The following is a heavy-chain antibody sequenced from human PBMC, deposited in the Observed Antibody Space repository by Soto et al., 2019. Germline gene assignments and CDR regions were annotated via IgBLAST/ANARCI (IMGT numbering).Heavy chain of an antibody. J-gene: IGHJ6*02. CDR1: GGSISSGDYY. CDR3: ARDYRASYPAYYYYGMDV. Sequence: PSETLSLTCTVSGGSISSGDYYWSWIRQPPGKGLEWIWYIYYSGYTSYSPSLKSRVTISVDTSKNQFSLKLSSVTAADTAVYYCARDYRASYPAYYYYGMDVWGQGTTVTVSS. V-gene: IGHV4-30-4*01. D-gene: IGHD3-16*02. CDR2: IYYSGYT.